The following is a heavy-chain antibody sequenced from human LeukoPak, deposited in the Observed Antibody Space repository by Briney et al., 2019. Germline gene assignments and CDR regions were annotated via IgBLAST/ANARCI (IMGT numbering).Heavy chain of an antibody. CDR3: AKDQAMVTYYMDV. D-gene: IGHD5-18*01. CDR1: GFTFSSYG. Sequence: GGSLRLSCAASGFTFSSYGMHWVRQAPGKGLEWVAFIRYDGSNKYYADSVKGRFTISRDNSKNTLYLQMNSLRAEDTAVYYCAKDQAMVTYYMDVWGKGTTVTVSS. J-gene: IGHJ6*03. V-gene: IGHV3-30*02. CDR2: IRYDGSNK.